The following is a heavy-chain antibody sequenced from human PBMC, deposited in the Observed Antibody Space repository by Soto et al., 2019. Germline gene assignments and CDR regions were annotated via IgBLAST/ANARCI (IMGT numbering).Heavy chain of an antibody. D-gene: IGHD2-15*01. CDR1: GYTFTNYG. J-gene: IGHJ4*02. V-gene: IGHV1-18*01. CDR3: ARVRYCSGGSCNSSPLDY. CDR2: ISGYNGNT. Sequence: QVQLVQSGTEVKKPGASVTVSCKTYGYTFTNYGISWVRQAPGQGPEWMGWISGYNGNTDYTQSLQGRVTMTTDTSTSTAYMELRSLRSDDTAVYYCARVRYCSGGSCNSSPLDYWGQGTLVTVSS.